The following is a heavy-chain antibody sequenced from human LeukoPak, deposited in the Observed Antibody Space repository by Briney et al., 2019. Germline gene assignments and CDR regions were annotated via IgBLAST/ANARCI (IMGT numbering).Heavy chain of an antibody. CDR1: GFTFNSYA. J-gene: IGHJ6*02. V-gene: IGHV3-23*01. CDR3: AKGSPPDYYDSGVYYPWRYYSMDV. Sequence: GGSLRLSCEVSGFTFNSYAMSWVRQAPGRGLEWISIISSGSDTTYYADSVKGRFTISRDNSKNTLYLQMHSLRVEDTAVFYCAKGSPPDYYDSGVYYPWRYYSMDVWGQGTTVTVPS. CDR2: ISSGSDTT. D-gene: IGHD3-22*01.